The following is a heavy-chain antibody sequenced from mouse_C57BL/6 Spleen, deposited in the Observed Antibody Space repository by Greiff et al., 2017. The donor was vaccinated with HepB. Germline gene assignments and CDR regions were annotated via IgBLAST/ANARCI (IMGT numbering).Heavy chain of an antibody. J-gene: IGHJ3*01. CDR1: GYTFTDYY. CDR2: IYPGSGNT. D-gene: IGHD3-2*02. V-gene: IGHV1-76*01. Sequence: QVHVKQSGAELVRPGASVKLSCKASGYTFTDYYINWVKQRPGQGLEWIARIYPGSGNTYYNEKFKGKATLTAEKSSSTAYIQHSSLTSEDSAVYFCARSGQLRLQGFAYWGQGTLVTVSA. CDR3: ARSGQLRLQGFAY.